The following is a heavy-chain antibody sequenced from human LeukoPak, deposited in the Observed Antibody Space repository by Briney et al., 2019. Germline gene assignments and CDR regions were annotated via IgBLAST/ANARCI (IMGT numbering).Heavy chain of an antibody. Sequence: GGSLRLSCAASGFTFSIYAMNWVRQAPGRGLEWVSSISANGGETHYADSVKGRFTISRDNSKNTLYLQINNPRVEDTAVYYCAKRYYDFPLDYWGQGTLVTVSS. CDR3: AKRYYDFPLDY. D-gene: IGHD3-3*01. V-gene: IGHV3-23*01. J-gene: IGHJ4*02. CDR2: ISANGGET. CDR1: GFTFSIYA.